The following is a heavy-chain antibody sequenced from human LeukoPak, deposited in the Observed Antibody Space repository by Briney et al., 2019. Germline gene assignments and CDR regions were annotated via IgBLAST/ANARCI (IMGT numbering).Heavy chain of an antibody. D-gene: IGHD5-24*01. V-gene: IGHV3-53*01. CDR3: ARDITEMATIGEI. Sequence: GSLRLSCAASGFTVSSNYMSWVRQAPGKGLEWVSVIYGGGSTYYADSVKGRFIISRDNSKNTLYLQMNSLRAEDTAVYYCARDITEMATIGEIWGQGTLVTVSS. J-gene: IGHJ4*02. CDR2: IYGGGST. CDR1: GFTVSSNY.